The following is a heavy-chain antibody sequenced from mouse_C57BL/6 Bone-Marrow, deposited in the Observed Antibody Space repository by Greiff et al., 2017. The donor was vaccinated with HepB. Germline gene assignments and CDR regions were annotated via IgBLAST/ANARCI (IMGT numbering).Heavy chain of an antibody. V-gene: IGHV5-16*01. J-gene: IGHJ4*01. Sequence: EVQRVESEGGLVQPGSSMKLSCTASGFTFSDYYMAWVRQVPEKGLEWVANINYDGSSTYYLDSLKSRFIISRDNAKNILYLQMSSLKSEDTATYYCARETPYYAMDYWGQGTSVTVSS. CDR1: GFTFSDYY. CDR2: INYDGSST. CDR3: ARETPYYAMDY.